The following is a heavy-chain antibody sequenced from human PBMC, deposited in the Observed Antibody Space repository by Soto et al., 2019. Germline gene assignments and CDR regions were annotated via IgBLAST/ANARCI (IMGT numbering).Heavy chain of an antibody. CDR3: ARLEGWDPPISDY. J-gene: IGHJ4*02. CDR1: GFSFSDSI. CDR2: IKSKADTYAT. D-gene: IGHD1-26*01. Sequence: EVHLVESGGGLVQPGGSLKLACAASGFSFSDSIINWVRQAPGKGLEWVGRIKSKADTYATAYAASVRGRFTISRDDSKNMAYLQVSSLTTEDTAVYDCARLEGWDPPISDYWGQGTLVTVAS. V-gene: IGHV3-73*02.